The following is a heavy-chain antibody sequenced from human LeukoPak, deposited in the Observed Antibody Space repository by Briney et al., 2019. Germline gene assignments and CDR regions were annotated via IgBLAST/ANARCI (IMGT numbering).Heavy chain of an antibody. V-gene: IGHV3-23*01. Sequence: GGSLRLSCAASGFTFSIYAMSGVPQAPGRGREWVSTITYSWGNTYYADPVKGRFTISRDNSKNTLYLQMTTLRAPDTAVYYCAKDPSDLGGSGSYNYFDWWGQGPLVTVSS. D-gene: IGHD3-10*01. CDR2: ITYSWGNT. CDR3: AKDPSDLGGSGSYNYFDW. CDR1: GFTFSIYA. J-gene: IGHJ4*02.